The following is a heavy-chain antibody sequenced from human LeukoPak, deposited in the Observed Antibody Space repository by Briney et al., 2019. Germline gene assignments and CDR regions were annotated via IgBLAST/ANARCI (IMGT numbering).Heavy chain of an antibody. J-gene: IGHJ5*02. D-gene: IGHD2-21*01. V-gene: IGHV4-61*02. Sequence: SPSQTLSLTCTVSGGSITSGSYYWTWIRQSAGGGLEWIGRVYMNGHSNSNPSLESRVTISVDTSNNQFSLNLASVTAADTARYFRARGSCGVNCPKFNWLDTWGQGILVTVSS. CDR1: GGSITSGSYY. CDR3: ARGSCGVNCPKFNWLDT. CDR2: VYMNGHS.